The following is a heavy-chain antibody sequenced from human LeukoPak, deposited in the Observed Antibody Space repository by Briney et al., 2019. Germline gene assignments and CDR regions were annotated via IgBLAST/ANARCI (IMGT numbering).Heavy chain of an antibody. J-gene: IGHJ4*02. Sequence: ASVKVSCKASGYTFTGYYLHWVRQAPGQGLEWMGWINAGNGNTKYSQKFQGRVTITRDTSASTAYMELNSLRAEDTAVYYCAKDFTNIVVVPAAHFLDYWGQGTLVTVSS. D-gene: IGHD2-2*01. CDR2: INAGNGNT. CDR3: AKDFTNIVVVPAAHFLDY. CDR1: GYTFTGYY. V-gene: IGHV1-3*01.